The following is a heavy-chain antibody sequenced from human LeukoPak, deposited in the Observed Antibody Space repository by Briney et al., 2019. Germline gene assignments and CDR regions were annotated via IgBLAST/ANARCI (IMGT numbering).Heavy chain of an antibody. CDR2: IYNSGST. CDR3: ARSKGGSYGP. Sequence: PSETLSLTCTVSGAPITRYYWNWIRQPPGKALEWIAYIYNSGSTNYNPSLKSRVTISVDTSKNQFSLKLSSVTAADAAVYYCARSKGGSYGPWGQGTLVTVSS. V-gene: IGHV4-59*01. D-gene: IGHD1-26*01. J-gene: IGHJ5*02. CDR1: GAPITRYY.